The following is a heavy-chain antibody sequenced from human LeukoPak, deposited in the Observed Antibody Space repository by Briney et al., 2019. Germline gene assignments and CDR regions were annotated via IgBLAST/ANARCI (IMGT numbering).Heavy chain of an antibody. CDR2: IYHSGST. Sequence: SETLSLTCTVSGYSISSGYYWGWIRQPPGKGLEWIGSIYHSGSTYYNPSLKSRVTISVDTSENQFSLKLSSVTAADTAVYYCARGKVLWELRRNYFDYWGQGTLVTVSS. V-gene: IGHV4-38-2*02. J-gene: IGHJ4*02. D-gene: IGHD1-26*01. CDR3: ARGKVLWELRRNYFDY. CDR1: GYSISSGYY.